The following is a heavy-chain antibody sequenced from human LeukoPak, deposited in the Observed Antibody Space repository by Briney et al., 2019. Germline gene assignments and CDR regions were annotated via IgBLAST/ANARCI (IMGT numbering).Heavy chain of an antibody. CDR3: ARDRGGWTTVVTRKLDYYFDY. V-gene: IGHV3-9*01. D-gene: IGHD4-23*01. CDR2: INWNSGSI. Sequence: PGGSLRLSCAASGFTLDDYAMHWVRQAPGKGLEWVSGINWNSGSIAYADSVKGRFTISRDNAKNSLYLQMNSLRAEDTAVYYCARDRGGWTTVVTRKLDYYFDYWGQGTLVTVSS. J-gene: IGHJ4*02. CDR1: GFTLDDYA.